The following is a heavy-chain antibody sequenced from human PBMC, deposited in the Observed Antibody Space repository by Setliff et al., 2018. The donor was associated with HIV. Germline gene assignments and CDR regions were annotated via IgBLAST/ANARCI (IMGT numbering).Heavy chain of an antibody. CDR3: AKDGVGATFYYYYYYMDV. Sequence: QAGGSLRLSCASSGFNFSTYSMNWVRQAPGKGLEWVSTIYSGGDSYHADSVKGRFTISRDNSKNTLYLQMNSLRAEDTAVYYCAKDGVGATFYYYYYYMDVWGKGTTVTVSS. CDR1: GFNFSTYS. V-gene: IGHV3-23*03. CDR2: IYSGGDS. D-gene: IGHD1-26*01. J-gene: IGHJ6*03.